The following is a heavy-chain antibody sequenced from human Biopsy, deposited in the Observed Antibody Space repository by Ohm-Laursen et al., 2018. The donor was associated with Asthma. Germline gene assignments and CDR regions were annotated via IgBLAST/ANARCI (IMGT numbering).Heavy chain of an antibody. Sequence: SDTLSLTWDVSGGSISVSNWWSWVRQPPGRGLEWIGQIYHLGNANYNPSLKSRVTMSVDKSKNQFSLKLTSVTAADTAVYFCARRWRSYDSSNYYLDQWGQGTLVTGSS. CDR1: GGSISVSNW. V-gene: IGHV4-4*02. CDR3: ARRWRSYDSSNYYLDQ. D-gene: IGHD3-22*01. J-gene: IGHJ4*02. CDR2: IYHLGNA.